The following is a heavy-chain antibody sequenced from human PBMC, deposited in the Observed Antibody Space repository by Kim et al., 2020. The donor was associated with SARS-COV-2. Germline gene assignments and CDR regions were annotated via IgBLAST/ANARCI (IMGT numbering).Heavy chain of an antibody. J-gene: IGHJ4*02. Sequence: RYSPSFQGQVTISADKSISTAYLQWSSLKASDTAMYYCARTPIAAAGTGDYWGQGTLVTVSS. CDR3: ARTPIAAAGTGDY. V-gene: IGHV5-51*01. D-gene: IGHD6-13*01.